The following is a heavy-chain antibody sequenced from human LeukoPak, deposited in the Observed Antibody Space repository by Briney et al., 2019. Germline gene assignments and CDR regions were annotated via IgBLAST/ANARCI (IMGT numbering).Heavy chain of an antibody. D-gene: IGHD5-24*01. CDR1: GGSISSYH. J-gene: IGHJ5*02. V-gene: IGHV4-59*01. Sequence: KPSETLSLTCTVSGGSISSYHWSWIRQPPGKGLEWIGYIYYSGSTNYNPSLKSRVTISVDTSKNQFSLKLSSVTAADTAVYYCARGRGWFDPWGQGTLVTVSS. CDR2: IYYSGST. CDR3: ARGRGWFDP.